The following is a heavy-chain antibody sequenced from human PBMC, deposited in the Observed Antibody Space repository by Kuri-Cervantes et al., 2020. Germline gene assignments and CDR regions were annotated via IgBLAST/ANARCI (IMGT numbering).Heavy chain of an antibody. V-gene: IGHV3-74*01. CDR2: INSDGSST. D-gene: IGHD3-10*01. Sequence: ETLSLTCAASGFTFSSYWMHWVRQAPGKGLVWVSRINSDGSSTSYADSVKGRFTISRDNSKNTLYLQMNSLRAEDTAVYYCARDMVRGVIDYWGQGTLVTVSS. J-gene: IGHJ4*02. CDR1: GFTFSSYW. CDR3: ARDMVRGVIDY.